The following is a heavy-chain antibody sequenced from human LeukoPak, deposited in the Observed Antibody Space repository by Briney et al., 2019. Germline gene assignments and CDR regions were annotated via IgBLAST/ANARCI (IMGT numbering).Heavy chain of an antibody. V-gene: IGHV3-7*01. CDR2: IKQDGSDK. Sequence: PGGSLRLSCEALGFPSTSYLLVWVRQALGKGLEWVDNIKQDGSDKNYVDSVKRRYAISRDNAENLLYLQMNSLRAEDTAVYCCAREDWGPDYWGQETLVSVSS. CDR3: AREDWGPDY. J-gene: IGHJ4*02. CDR1: GFPSTSYL. D-gene: IGHD7-27*01.